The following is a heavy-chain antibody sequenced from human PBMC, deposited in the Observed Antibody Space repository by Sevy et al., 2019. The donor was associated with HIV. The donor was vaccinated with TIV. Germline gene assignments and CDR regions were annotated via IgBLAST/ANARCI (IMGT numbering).Heavy chain of an antibody. V-gene: IGHV3-30*18. CDR1: GFTFNNYG. Sequence: GGSLRLSCAASGFTFNNYGMHWVRQAPGKVLEWVAVISYDGSNKYYADSVKGRFTMSRDNSKNIYLQMNSLRAEDTAVYFCAKAVYRDNYYYSGMDVWGQGTTVTVSS. J-gene: IGHJ6*02. CDR3: AKAVYRDNYYYSGMDV. D-gene: IGHD3-16*02. CDR2: ISYDGSNK.